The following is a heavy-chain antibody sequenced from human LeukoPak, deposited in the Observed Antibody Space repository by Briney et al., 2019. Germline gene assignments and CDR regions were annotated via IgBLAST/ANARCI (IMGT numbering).Heavy chain of an antibody. CDR2: IYYSGST. J-gene: IGHJ4*02. Sequence: SETLSLTCTVSGGSVNSSTYYWGWIRQPPGKGLEWIGSIYYSGSTYYNPSLKSRLTIAVDTSKNQFSLKLNSVTAADPSVYYCASHFGSGTYYSTYFDYWGQGALVTVSS. D-gene: IGHD3-10*01. V-gene: IGHV4-39*01. CDR3: ASHFGSGTYYSTYFDY. CDR1: GGSVNSSTYY.